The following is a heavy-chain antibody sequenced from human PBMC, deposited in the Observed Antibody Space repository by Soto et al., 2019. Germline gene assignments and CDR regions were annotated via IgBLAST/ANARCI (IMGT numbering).Heavy chain of an antibody. CDR3: ARVEFNCSGGSCLDY. J-gene: IGHJ4*02. CDR1: GYTFTGYY. Sequence: GASVKVSCKASGYTFTGYYMHWVRQAPGQGLEWMGWINPNSGGTNYAQKFQGWVTMTRDTSISTAYMELSRLRSDDTAVYYCARVEFNCSGGSCLDYWSQGTLVTGSS. V-gene: IGHV1-2*04. CDR2: INPNSGGT. D-gene: IGHD2-15*01.